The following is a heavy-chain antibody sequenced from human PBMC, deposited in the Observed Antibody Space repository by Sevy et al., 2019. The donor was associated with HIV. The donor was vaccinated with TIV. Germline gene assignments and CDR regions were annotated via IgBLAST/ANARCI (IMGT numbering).Heavy chain of an antibody. J-gene: IGHJ5*02. CDR3: ARDSSSSKRGINWFDP. D-gene: IGHD6-6*01. CDR2: IYYRGST. V-gene: IGHV4-59*01. CDR1: GGSISSYY. Sequence: SETLSLTCTVSGGSISSYYWSWIRQPPGKGLEWIGYIYYRGSTNYNPSLKSRVTISVDTSKNQFSLKLSSVTAADTAVYYCARDSSSSKRGINWFDPWGQGTLVTVSS.